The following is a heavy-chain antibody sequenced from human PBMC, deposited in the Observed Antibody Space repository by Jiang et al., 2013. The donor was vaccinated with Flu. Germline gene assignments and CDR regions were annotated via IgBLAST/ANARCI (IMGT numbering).Heavy chain of an antibody. D-gene: IGHD4-17*01. CDR2: VYFNGRT. V-gene: IGHV4-39*07. Sequence: GSGLVKPSETLSLTCTVSGDFAGRTSYMWGWIRQPPGKGLEWIATVYFNGRTYYNPSLKSRVTISGDTSRNVYSLTLALVTAADTAVYYCARLIYGDYVIDTWGQGFLVTVSP. CDR3: ARLIYGDYVIDT. CDR1: GDFAGRTSYM. J-gene: IGHJ4*02.